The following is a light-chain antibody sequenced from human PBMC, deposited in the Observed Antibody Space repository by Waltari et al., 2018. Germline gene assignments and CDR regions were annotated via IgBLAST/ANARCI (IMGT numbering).Light chain of an antibody. J-gene: IGKJ4*01. CDR3: QQYNNWPLT. CDR1: QSITSN. Sequence: ETVMRQSPATLSVSPGERATLSCRASQSITSNLAWYQRKPGQAHRLLIYDTSTRATGVPVRFSGSGSGTEFTLTITSLQPEDFAVYFCQQYNNWPLTFGVGTKVEIK. CDR2: DTS. V-gene: IGKV3-15*01.